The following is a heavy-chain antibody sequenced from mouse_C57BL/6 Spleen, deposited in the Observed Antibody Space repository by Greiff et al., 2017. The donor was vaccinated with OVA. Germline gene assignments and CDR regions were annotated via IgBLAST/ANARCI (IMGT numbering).Heavy chain of an antibody. CDR2: ISGGGGNT. CDR3: ARSFYYYGSSYYWYFDV. CDR1: GFTFSSYT. V-gene: IGHV5-9*01. D-gene: IGHD1-1*01. Sequence: EVKLMESGGGLVKPGGSLKLSCAASGFTFSSYTMSWVRQTPEKRLEWVATISGGGGNTYYPDSVKGRFTISRDNAKITLYLQMSSLRSEDTALYYCARSFYYYGSSYYWYFDVWGTATLVTVS. J-gene: IGHJ1*03.